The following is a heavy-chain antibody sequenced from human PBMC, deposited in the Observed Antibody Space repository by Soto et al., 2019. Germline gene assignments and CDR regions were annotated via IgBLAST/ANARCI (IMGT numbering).Heavy chain of an antibody. V-gene: IGHV1-2*04. CDR1: GYTFTGYY. CDR3: ARDRRGKYYYYGMDV. J-gene: IGHJ6*02. D-gene: IGHD3-16*01. CDR2: INPNSGGT. Sequence: ASVKVSCKASGYTFTGYYMHWVRQAPGQGLEWMGWINPNSGGTNYAQKFQGWVTMTRDTSISTAYMELSRLRSDDTAVYYCARDRRGKYYYYGMDVWGQGTTVTVS.